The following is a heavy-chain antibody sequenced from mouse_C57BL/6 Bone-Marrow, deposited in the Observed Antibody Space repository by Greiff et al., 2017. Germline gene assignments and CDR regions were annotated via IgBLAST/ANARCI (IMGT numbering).Heavy chain of an antibody. Sequence: VQLQQPGAELVKPGASVKLSCKASGYTFTSYWMHWVKQRPGQGLEWIGMIHPNSGSTNYNEKFKSKATLTVDKSSSTAYMQLSSLTSEDSAVYYCARTSYYHYWYFDVWGTGTTVTVSS. D-gene: IGHD1-1*01. CDR3: ARTSYYHYWYFDV. J-gene: IGHJ1*03. CDR2: IHPNSGST. V-gene: IGHV1-64*01. CDR1: GYTFTSYW.